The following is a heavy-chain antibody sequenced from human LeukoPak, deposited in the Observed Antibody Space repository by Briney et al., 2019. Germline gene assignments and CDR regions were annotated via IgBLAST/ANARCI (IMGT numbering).Heavy chain of an antibody. D-gene: IGHD3-3*01. CDR2: INHSGST. CDR1: GGSFSGYY. Sequence: PSETLSLTCAVYGGSFSGYYWSWVRQPPGKGLEWIGEINHSGSTNYNPSLKGRVTISVDTSKNQFSLKLSSVPAADTAVYYCARGLRYITIFGVSDAFDIWGQGTMVTVSS. V-gene: IGHV4-34*01. J-gene: IGHJ3*02. CDR3: ARGLRYITIFGVSDAFDI.